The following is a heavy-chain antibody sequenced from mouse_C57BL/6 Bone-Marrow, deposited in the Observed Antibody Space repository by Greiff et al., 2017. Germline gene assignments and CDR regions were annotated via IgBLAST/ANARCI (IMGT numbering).Heavy chain of an antibody. V-gene: IGHV5-6*01. D-gene: IGHD1-1*02. CDR3: AGRENGGSGRAMDY. CDR2: ISRGGSYT. CDR1: GFTFSSYG. Sequence: DVQLVESGGDLVKPGGSLKLSCAASGFTFSSYGMSWVRQTPDQRLEWVATISRGGSYTYYPDSLKGRFTIPRDTAKNTQYLQMSSLKSEDTAMYDGAGRENGGSGRAMDYWGQGTSVTVSS. J-gene: IGHJ4*01.